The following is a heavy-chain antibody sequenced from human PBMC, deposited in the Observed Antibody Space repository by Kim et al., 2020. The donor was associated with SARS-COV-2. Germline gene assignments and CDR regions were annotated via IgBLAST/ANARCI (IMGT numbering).Heavy chain of an antibody. J-gene: IGHJ4*02. V-gene: IGHV1-3*01. CDR1: GYTFTSYA. CDR3: ARGEEYYYDSSGYYGAASGFDY. Sequence: ASVKVSCKASGYTFTSYAMHWVRQAPGQRLEWMGWINAGNGNTKCSQKFQGRVTITRDTSASTAYMELSSLRSEDTAVYYCARGEEYYYDSSGYYGAASGFDYWGQGTLVTVSS. CDR2: INAGNGNT. D-gene: IGHD3-22*01.